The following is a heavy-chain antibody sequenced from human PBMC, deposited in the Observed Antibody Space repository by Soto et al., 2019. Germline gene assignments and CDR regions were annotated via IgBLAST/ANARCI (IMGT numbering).Heavy chain of an antibody. D-gene: IGHD4-17*01. Sequence: EVQLVESGGGLLQPGGSLRLSCTASGFTFSSYCMTWVRQAPGKGLEWVSTIGGNGGSTYYADSVKGLFTISRDTSRNTRYLQMNTLRAEDTAVYYCAKVVPAVTTRAYDSWGQGTLVTVSS. J-gene: IGHJ4*02. CDR3: AKVVPAVTTRAYDS. V-gene: IGHV3-23*04. CDR2: IGGNGGST. CDR1: GFTFSSYC.